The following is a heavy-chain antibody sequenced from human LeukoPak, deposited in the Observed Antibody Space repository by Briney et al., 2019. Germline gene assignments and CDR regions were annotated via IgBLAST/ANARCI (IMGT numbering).Heavy chain of an antibody. CDR2: ISGRGSYI. J-gene: IGHJ4*02. CDR3: ARSRGYSMYYFDD. D-gene: IGHD3-22*01. CDR1: GFTFTDYS. Sequence: GGSLRLSCAASGFTFTDYSMHWVRQAPGKGLEWVSSISGRGSYIYYSDSVKGRFTISRDNAKSSLYLQMNSLRAEDTAIYNCARSRGYSMYYFDDWGQGTLVTVSS. V-gene: IGHV3-21*01.